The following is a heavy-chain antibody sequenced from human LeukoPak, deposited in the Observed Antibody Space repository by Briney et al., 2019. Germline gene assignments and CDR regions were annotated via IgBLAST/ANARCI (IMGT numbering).Heavy chain of an antibody. CDR1: GGSISNYY. J-gene: IGHJ6*02. Sequence: SETLSLTCTVSGGSISNYYWSWLRQPPGKGLEWIGYIYFSGTTNINPSLKSRVTISVDMSKYQFSLRLSSVTAADTAVYYCAREDPQTTVPEGLDVWGQGTTVTVSS. D-gene: IGHD4-17*01. V-gene: IGHV4-59*01. CDR2: IYFSGTT. CDR3: AREDPQTTVPEGLDV.